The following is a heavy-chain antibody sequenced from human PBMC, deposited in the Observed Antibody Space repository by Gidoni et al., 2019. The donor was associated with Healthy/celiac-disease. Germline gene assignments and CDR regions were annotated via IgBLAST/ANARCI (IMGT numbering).Heavy chain of an antibody. J-gene: IGHJ3*02. D-gene: IGHD6-19*01. CDR3: ATPPGYSSGLGAFDI. CDR2: ISGSGGST. Sequence: EVQLLESGGGLVQPGGSLRPSCAAPGFTFGSYAMSWVRQAPGKGLEWVSAISGSGGSTYYADSVKGRFTISRDNSKNTLYLQMNSLRAEDTAVYYCATPPGYSSGLGAFDIWGQGTMVTVSS. CDR1: GFTFGSYA. V-gene: IGHV3-23*01.